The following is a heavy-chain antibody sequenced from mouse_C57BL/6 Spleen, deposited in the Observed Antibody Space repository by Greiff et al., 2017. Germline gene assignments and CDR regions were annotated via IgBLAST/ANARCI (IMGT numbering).Heavy chain of an antibody. Sequence: EVQLQQSGPELVKPGASVKISCKASGYTFTDYYMNWVKQSHGKSLEWIGDINPNNGGTSYNQKFKGKATLTVDKSSSTAYMELRSLTSEDSAVXYCARGLAMGDYWGQGTTLTVSS. D-gene: IGHD1-1*01. CDR2: INPNNGGT. CDR1: GYTFTDYY. J-gene: IGHJ2*01. V-gene: IGHV1-26*01. CDR3: ARGLAMGDY.